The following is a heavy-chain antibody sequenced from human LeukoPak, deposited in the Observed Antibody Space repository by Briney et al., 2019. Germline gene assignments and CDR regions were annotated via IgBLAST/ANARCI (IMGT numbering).Heavy chain of an antibody. D-gene: IGHD2-2*03. Sequence: PGGSLRLSCAASGFTFSSYAMSWVRQAPGKGLEWVSAISGSGGSTYYADSVKGRFTISRDNSKNTLYLQMNSLRAEDTAVYYCAKEAGYCSSTSCYPYYFDYWGQGTLVTVSS. CDR2: ISGSGGST. CDR3: AKEAGYCSSTSCYPYYFDY. CDR1: GFTFSSYA. V-gene: IGHV3-23*01. J-gene: IGHJ4*02.